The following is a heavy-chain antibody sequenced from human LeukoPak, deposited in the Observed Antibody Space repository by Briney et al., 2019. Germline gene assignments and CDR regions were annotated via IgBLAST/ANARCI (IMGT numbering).Heavy chain of an antibody. V-gene: IGHV4-39*07. CDR3: ARDHEVSSSSFDY. CDR2: IYYSGNT. CDR1: RGSVNSNSYY. Sequence: SETLSLTCTVSRGSVNSNSYYWGWIRQPPGKGLEWIETIYYSGNTYYNPSLESRVTISVDTSKNQFSLKLTSVTAADTAVYYCARDHEVSSSSFDYWGQGTLVTVSS. D-gene: IGHD6-6*01. J-gene: IGHJ4*02.